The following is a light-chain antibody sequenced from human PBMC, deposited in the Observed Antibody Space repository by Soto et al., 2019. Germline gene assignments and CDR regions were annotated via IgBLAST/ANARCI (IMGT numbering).Light chain of an antibody. J-gene: IGKJ2*01. CDR3: PHPNL. CDR2: DAS. Sequence: EIVLTQSPATLSLSPGERATLSCRASQSVSSYLAWYQQKPGQAPRLLIYDASNRAPGIPARFSGSGSGTNFTRNSISLHPEEFGCYCGPHPNLFG. V-gene: IGKV3-11*01. CDR1: QSVSSY.